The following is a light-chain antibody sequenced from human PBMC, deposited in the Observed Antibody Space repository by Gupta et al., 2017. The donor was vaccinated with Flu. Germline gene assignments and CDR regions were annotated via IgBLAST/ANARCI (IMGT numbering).Light chain of an antibody. V-gene: IGLV2-14*01. CDR2: EVS. J-gene: IGLJ3*02. CDR3: SSYTGSGTV. Sequence: QSALTQPASVSGSPGQLITISCTGTSSDIGAYNYVSWYQQHPNKAPRLMIYEVSNRPSGVSNRFSGSKSGNTASLTISGLQAEDEADYYCSSYTGSGTVFGGGTRVAVL. CDR1: SSDIGAYNY.